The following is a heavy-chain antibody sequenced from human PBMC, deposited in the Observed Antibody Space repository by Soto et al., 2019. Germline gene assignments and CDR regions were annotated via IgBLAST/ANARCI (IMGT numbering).Heavy chain of an antibody. CDR2: IIPIFGTA. J-gene: IGHJ4*02. D-gene: IGHD4-4*01. Sequence: QVQLVQSGADVKKPGSSVKVSCKASGGTFSSYAISWVRQGPGQGLEWVGGIIPIFGTANDAQKFQGRVTITADESTSTAYMELSSLRSEDTAVYYCARDNYSNYPSVDWGQGTLVTVSS. V-gene: IGHV1-69*12. CDR1: GGTFSSYA. CDR3: ARDNYSNYPSVD.